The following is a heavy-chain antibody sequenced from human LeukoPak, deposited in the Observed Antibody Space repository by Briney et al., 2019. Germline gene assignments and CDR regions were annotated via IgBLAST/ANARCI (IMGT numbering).Heavy chain of an antibody. CDR1: GFTFSDYY. CDR3: ALYNTSFWFDP. V-gene: IGHV3-11*01. D-gene: IGHD3-10*01. Sequence: GGSLRLSCAASGFTFSDYYMSWIRQAPGKGLEWVSYISSSGSFIYYADSVKGRFTISRDNSKNTLYLQMNSLRVEDTASYYCALYNTSFWFDPWGQGTLVTVSS. CDR2: ISSSGSFI. J-gene: IGHJ5*02.